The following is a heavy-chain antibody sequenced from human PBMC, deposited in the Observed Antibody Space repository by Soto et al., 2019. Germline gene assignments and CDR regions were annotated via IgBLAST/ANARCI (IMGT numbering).Heavy chain of an antibody. CDR1: GYTFTSYG. V-gene: IGHV1-18*01. CDR2: ISAYNGNT. D-gene: IGHD5-12*01. J-gene: IGHJ6*02. CDR3: ARDREERGYSGYDSDYYGMDV. Sequence: ASVKVSCRASGYTFTSYGISWVRQAPGQGLEWMGWISAYNGNTNYAQKLQGRVTMTTDTSTSTAYMELRSLRSDDTAVYYCARDREERGYSGYDSDYYGMDVWGQGTTVTVSS.